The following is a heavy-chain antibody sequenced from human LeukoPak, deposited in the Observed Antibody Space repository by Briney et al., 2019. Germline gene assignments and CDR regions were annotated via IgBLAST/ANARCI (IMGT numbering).Heavy chain of an antibody. D-gene: IGHD6-13*01. V-gene: IGHV3-9*01. Sequence: SGGSLRLSCAASGFTFDDYAMHWVRQAPGKGLEWVSSLTWNSGSIAYAGSVKGRFTISRDNAKNTLYLQMNSLRAEDTALYYCARAAAAGTLREYFQHWGQGTLVTVSS. CDR2: LTWNSGSI. CDR3: ARAAAAGTLREYFQH. CDR1: GFTFDDYA. J-gene: IGHJ1*01.